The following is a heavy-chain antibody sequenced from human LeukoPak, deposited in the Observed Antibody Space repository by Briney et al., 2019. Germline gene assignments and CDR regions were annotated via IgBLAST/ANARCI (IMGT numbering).Heavy chain of an antibody. CDR3: ARDSGGYCSGGSCYSDY. V-gene: IGHV4-30-4*08. Sequence: SQTLSLTCTVSGGSISSGDYYWSWIRLPPGKGLEWIGYIYYSGSTYYNPSLKSRVTISVDTSKNQLSLKLSSVTAADTAVYYCARDSGGYCSGGSCYSDYWGQGTLVTFSS. D-gene: IGHD2-15*01. CDR1: GGSISSGDYY. CDR2: IYYSGST. J-gene: IGHJ4*02.